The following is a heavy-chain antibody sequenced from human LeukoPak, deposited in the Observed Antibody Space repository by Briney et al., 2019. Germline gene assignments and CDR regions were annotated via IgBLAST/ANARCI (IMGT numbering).Heavy chain of an antibody. J-gene: IGHJ5*02. Sequence: GGSLRLCCTDSGFTFGDYAMSWVRQAPGKGLEWLGFIRSKAYGGTTEYAASVKGRFTISRDDSKSIAYLQMNSLKTEDTAVYYCTRAIILRRWFDPWGQGTLVTVSS. CDR1: GFTFGDYA. V-gene: IGHV3-49*04. CDR3: TRAIILRRWFDP. CDR2: IRSKAYGGTT.